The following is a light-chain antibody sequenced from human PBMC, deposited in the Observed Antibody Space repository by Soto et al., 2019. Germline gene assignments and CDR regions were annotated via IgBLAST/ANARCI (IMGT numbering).Light chain of an antibody. Sequence: EIVMTQSPATLSVSPGERATLSCRASQSVSSNLAWYQQKPGQAPRLLIYGASTRATGIPARFSGSGSGTEFTLTISSXXXXXXXVXYXQQYNNWPLTFGGGTKVEIK. V-gene: IGKV3-15*01. J-gene: IGKJ4*01. CDR3: QQYNNWPLT. CDR1: QSVSSN. CDR2: GAS.